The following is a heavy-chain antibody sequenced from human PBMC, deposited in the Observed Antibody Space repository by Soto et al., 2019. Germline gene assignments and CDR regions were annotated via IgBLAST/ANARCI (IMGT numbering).Heavy chain of an antibody. J-gene: IGHJ5*02. D-gene: IGHD3-3*01. CDR1: GGTSKMYS. CDR3: TFGLHFANRWSWFDP. CDR2: IIPIYGLT. Sequence: QVQRVQSGAEVKRPGSSLIVSCKASGGTSKMYSISWVRQAPGQGLEWMGGIIPIYGLTNYAQKFQGRVTINAVESTSTVYMQLSSLRSEDTDIYYCTFGLHFANRWSWFDPWGQGTLVTVAS. V-gene: IGHV1-69*01.